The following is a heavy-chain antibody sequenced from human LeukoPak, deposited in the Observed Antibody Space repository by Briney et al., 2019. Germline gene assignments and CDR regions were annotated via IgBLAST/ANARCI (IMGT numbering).Heavy chain of an antibody. V-gene: IGHV3-7*01. Sequence: GVSLRLSCAASGFTFSNFWMDWVRQVPGKRPEWVANIKQDGSEKYYVDSVKGRFTISRDNAKNSLFLQMNSLRAEDTAVYYCATKDGYSFDYWGQGTLVTVSS. CDR2: IKQDGSEK. J-gene: IGHJ4*02. CDR3: ATKDGYSFDY. CDR1: GFTFSNFW. D-gene: IGHD5-24*01.